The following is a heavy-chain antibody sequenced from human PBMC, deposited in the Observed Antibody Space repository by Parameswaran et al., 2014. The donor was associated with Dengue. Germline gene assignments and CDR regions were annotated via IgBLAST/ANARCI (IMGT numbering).Heavy chain of an antibody. CDR3: AREGTPFGSREYGMDA. V-gene: IGHV1-18*01. Sequence: SWVRQAPGQGLEWMGWISAYSGNTKYAQKYQGRVTMTTDTSTRTVYMEVRSLNPDDTAVYYCAREGTPFGSREYGMDAWGQGTTVTVSS. CDR2: ISAYSGNT. D-gene: IGHD3-3*01. J-gene: IGHJ6*02.